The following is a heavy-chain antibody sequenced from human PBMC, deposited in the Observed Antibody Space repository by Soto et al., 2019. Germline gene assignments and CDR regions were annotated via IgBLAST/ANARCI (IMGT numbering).Heavy chain of an antibody. CDR3: ARDIPFMTTVTTSRYYYMDV. V-gene: IGHV3-7*01. CDR1: GFTFNSYW. J-gene: IGHJ6*03. D-gene: IGHD4-17*01. CDR2: IKEDGSEE. Sequence: EVQLVESGGGLVQPGGSLRLSCAASGFTFNSYWMSWVRQAPGKGLEWVANIKEDGSEEYCMDSVKGRFTISRDNAENSLYLQMNSLRAEDTAVYYCARDIPFMTTVTTSRYYYMDVWGRGTTVTVSS.